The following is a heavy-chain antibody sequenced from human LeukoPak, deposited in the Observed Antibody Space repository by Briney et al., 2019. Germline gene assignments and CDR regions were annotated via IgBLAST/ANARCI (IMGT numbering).Heavy chain of an antibody. V-gene: IGHV3-23*01. CDR3: AKDLDSSGYYDYYYYGMDV. Sequence: GGSLRLSCAASGFTFSSYAMSWVRQAPGKGLAWVSAISGSGGSTYYADSVKGRFTISRDNSKNTLYLQMNSLRAEDTAVYYCAKDLDSSGYYDYYYYGMDVWGQGTTVTVSS. J-gene: IGHJ6*02. CDR2: ISGSGGST. D-gene: IGHD3-22*01. CDR1: GFTFSSYA.